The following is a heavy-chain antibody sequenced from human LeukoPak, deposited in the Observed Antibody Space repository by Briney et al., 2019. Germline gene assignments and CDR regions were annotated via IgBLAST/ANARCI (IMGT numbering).Heavy chain of an antibody. CDR2: IHYVGST. V-gene: IGHV4-39*01. D-gene: IGHD3-3*01. CDR3: ARQNNFDFWSGFFDY. Sequence: XGSIHYVGSTYYNPSRKSRVTISVDTSKNQFSLNLSSVTAADTAVYYCARQNNFDFWSGFFDYWGLGALVTVSS. J-gene: IGHJ4*02.